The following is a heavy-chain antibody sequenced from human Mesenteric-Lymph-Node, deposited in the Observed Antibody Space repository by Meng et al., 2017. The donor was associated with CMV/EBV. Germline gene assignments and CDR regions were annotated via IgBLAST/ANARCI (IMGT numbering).Heavy chain of an antibody. Sequence: GESLKISCAASGFIVSKNYMNWVRQAPGKGLEWVSVIYGGGTTYYADSVKGRFTISRDNSYNTLFLQMNSLRAEDTAVYYCARDMYYDFWFDYWGQGTLVTVSS. J-gene: IGHJ4*02. D-gene: IGHD3-3*01. CDR3: ARDMYYDFWFDY. CDR1: GFIVSKNY. CDR2: IYGGGTT. V-gene: IGHV3-53*03.